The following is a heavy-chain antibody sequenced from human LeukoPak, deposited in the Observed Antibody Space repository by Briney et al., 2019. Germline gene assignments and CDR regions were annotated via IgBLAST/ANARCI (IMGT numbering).Heavy chain of an antibody. J-gene: IGHJ4*02. V-gene: IGHV3-23*01. D-gene: IGHD1-26*01. CDR1: GFTFSSSA. CDR3: AKGGKWDVTPFDY. Sequence: GGSLRLSCAASGFTFSSSAMSWVRQAPGKGLEWVSTISGGGGSTYYADSVKGRFTISRDNSKNTLYLQVNSLRAEDTAVYYCAKGGKWDVTPFDYWGQGTLVTVSS. CDR2: ISGGGGST.